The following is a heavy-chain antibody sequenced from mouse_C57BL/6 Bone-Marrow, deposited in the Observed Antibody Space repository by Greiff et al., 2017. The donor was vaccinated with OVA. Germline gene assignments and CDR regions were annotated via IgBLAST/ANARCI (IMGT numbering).Heavy chain of an antibody. D-gene: IGHD2-1*01. CDR3: TSYGNFDY. J-gene: IGHJ2*01. Sequence: VQLQQSGAELVRPGASVKLSCTASGFNIKDDYMHWVKQRPEQGLEWIGWIDPENGDTEYASKFQGKATITADTSSNTAYLQLSSVTSEDTAVYYCTSYGNFDYWGQGTTLTVSS. CDR1: GFNIKDDY. CDR2: IDPENGDT. V-gene: IGHV14-4*01.